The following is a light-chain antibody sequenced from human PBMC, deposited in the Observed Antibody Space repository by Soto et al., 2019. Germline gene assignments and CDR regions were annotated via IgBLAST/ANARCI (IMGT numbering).Light chain of an antibody. CDR2: DVS. CDR3: QQYNRYSS. Sequence: IELTQSPSALSASVGDSVTITCRASESVNEYLAWYQQRPGRAPKLLIFDVSTLETGVPSTFSGSGSETEFTLTISSLQPDDFATYYCQQYNRYSSFGQGTKLEI. V-gene: IGKV1-5*01. J-gene: IGKJ2*01. CDR1: ESVNEY.